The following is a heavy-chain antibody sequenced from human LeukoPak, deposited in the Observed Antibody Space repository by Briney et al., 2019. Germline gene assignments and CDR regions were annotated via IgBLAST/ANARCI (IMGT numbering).Heavy chain of an antibody. CDR1: GGSISSSSYY. Sequence: PSETLSLTCTVSGGSISSSSYYWGWIRQPPGKGLEWIGSIYYSGSTYYNPSLKSRVTISVDTSKNQFSLKLSSVTAADTAVYYRARHRIAVAGTVDYWGQGTLVTVSS. D-gene: IGHD6-19*01. CDR3: ARHRIAVAGTVDY. CDR2: IYYSGST. J-gene: IGHJ4*02. V-gene: IGHV4-39*01.